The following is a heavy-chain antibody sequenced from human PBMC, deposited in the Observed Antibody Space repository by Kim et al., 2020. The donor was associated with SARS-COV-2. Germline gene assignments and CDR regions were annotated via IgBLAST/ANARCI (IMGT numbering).Heavy chain of an antibody. V-gene: IGHV3-7*03. CDR2: IKQDGSAK. CDR3: ARLVVVITMGYFDY. Sequence: GGSLRLSCAASGFTFSSFWMNWVRQAPGKGLEWVASIKQDGSAKYYVDSVKGRFTISRDNAKNSLYLQMNSLRAEDTAVYYCARLVVVITMGYFDYWGQGTLVTVSS. D-gene: IGHD3-22*01. CDR1: GFTFSSFW. J-gene: IGHJ4*02.